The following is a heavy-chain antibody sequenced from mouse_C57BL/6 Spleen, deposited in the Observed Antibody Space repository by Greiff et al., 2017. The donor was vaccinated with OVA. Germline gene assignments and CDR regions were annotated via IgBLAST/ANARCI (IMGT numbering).Heavy chain of an antibody. CDR3: ARPHYYGSPYYFDY. CDR1: GFTFSDYG. V-gene: IGHV5-17*01. J-gene: IGHJ2*01. D-gene: IGHD1-1*01. CDR2: ISSGSSTI. Sequence: EVQLVESGGGLVKPGGSLKLSCAASGFTFSDYGMHWVRQAPEKGLEWVAYISSGSSTIYYADTVKGRFTISRDNAKNTLFLQMTSLRSEDTAMYYCARPHYYGSPYYFDYWGQGTTLTVSS.